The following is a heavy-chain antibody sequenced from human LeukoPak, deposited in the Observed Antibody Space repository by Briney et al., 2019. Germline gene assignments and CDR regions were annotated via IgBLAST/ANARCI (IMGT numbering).Heavy chain of an antibody. D-gene: IGHD2-21*01. CDR2: SNPASGGK. CDR1: GYIFSGHY. Sequence: ASVKVSCKASGYIFSGHYIQWVRQAPGQGLEWMGCSNPASGGKNNAQKFHGRVTMATDTSISTLYMELNSLRSDDAAVYYCARVLFPSGPTHCFDPWGQGTLVTVSS. J-gene: IGHJ5*02. CDR3: ARVLFPSGPTHCFDP. V-gene: IGHV1-2*02.